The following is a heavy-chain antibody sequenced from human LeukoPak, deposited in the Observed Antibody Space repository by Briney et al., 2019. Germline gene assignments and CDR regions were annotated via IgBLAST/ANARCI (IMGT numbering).Heavy chain of an antibody. CDR2: IWYDGSNK. V-gene: IGHV3-33*01. D-gene: IGHD3-10*01. CDR1: GFTFSSYG. Sequence: GGSLRLSCAASGFTFSSYGMHWVRQAPGKGLEWVAVIWYDGSNKYYADSVKGRFTISRDNSKNTLYLQMNSLRAEDTAVYYCARGRGSGSYYNGPEYFQHWGQGTLVTASS. CDR3: ARGRGSGSYYNGPEYFQH. J-gene: IGHJ1*01.